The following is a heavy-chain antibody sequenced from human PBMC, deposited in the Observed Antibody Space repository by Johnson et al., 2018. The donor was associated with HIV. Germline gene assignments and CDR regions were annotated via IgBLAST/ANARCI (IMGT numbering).Heavy chain of an antibody. V-gene: IGHV3-30*02. Sequence: QVQLVESGGGVVQPGGSLRLSCAASGFTFTSYGMHWVRQAPGKGLEWVAFTRYDGSNKYYADSVKGRFTISRDNSKNTLYLQMNSLRAEDTAVYYCATFDAFDSWGQGTMVTVSS. CDR1: GFTFTSYG. CDR3: ATFDAFDS. CDR2: TRYDGSNK. J-gene: IGHJ3*02.